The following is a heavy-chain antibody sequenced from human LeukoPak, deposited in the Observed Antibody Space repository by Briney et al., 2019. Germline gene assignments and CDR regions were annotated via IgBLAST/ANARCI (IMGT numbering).Heavy chain of an antibody. J-gene: IGHJ4*02. Sequence: GGSLRLSCAASGFTFSSYGMHWVRQAPGKGLEGVAVISYDGSNKYYADSVKGRFTISRDNSKNTLYLQMNSLRAEDRAVYYCAKDRDGPEYWGQGTLVTVSS. CDR1: GFTFSSYG. CDR3: AKDRDGPEY. V-gene: IGHV3-30*18. D-gene: IGHD1-14*01. CDR2: ISYDGSNK.